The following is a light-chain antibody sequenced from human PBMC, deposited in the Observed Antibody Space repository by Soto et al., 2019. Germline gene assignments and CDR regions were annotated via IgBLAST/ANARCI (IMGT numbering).Light chain of an antibody. CDR3: SSFSIISTLL. Sequence: QSVLTQPASVSGSPGQSITISCTGTNSDVGGYNYVSWYQHHPGKAPQLLIYGVTNRPSGVSSRFSGSKSGSTASLTISGLQAEDEADYYCSSFSIISTLLFGGGTKLTVL. CDR1: NSDVGGYNY. V-gene: IGLV2-14*01. J-gene: IGLJ3*02. CDR2: GVT.